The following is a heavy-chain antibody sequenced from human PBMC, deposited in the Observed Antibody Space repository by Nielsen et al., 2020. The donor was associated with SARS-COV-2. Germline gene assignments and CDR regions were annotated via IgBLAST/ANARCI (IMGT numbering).Heavy chain of an antibody. D-gene: IGHD6-19*01. Sequence: SETLSLTCTVSGYSISSGYYWGWIRQPPGKGLEWIGSIYHSGSTYYNPSLKSRVTISVDTSKNQFSLKLSSVTAADTAVYYCARDGKWLVSMWRALDIWGQGTMVTVSS. CDR3: ARDGKWLVSMWRALDI. CDR1: GYSISSGYY. J-gene: IGHJ3*02. V-gene: IGHV4-38-2*02. CDR2: IYHSGST.